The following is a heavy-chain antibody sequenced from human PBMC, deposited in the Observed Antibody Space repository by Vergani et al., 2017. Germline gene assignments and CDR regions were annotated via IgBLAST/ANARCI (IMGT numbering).Heavy chain of an antibody. Sequence: QVQLVQSGAEVKKPGSSVKVSCKASGGTFSSYAISWVRQAPGQGLEWMGGIIPIFGTAIYAQKFQGRVTITADESTSTAYMELSSLRSEDTAVYYCARGPRYSSSSVGGNWYFDLWGRGTLVTVSS. J-gene: IGHJ2*01. CDR1: GGTFSSYA. D-gene: IGHD6-6*01. CDR2: IIPIFGTA. V-gene: IGHV1-69*01. CDR3: ARGPRYSSSSVGGNWYFDL.